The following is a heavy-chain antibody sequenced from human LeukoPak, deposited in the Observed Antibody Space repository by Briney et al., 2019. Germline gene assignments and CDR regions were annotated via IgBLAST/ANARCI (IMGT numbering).Heavy chain of an antibody. J-gene: IGHJ4*02. D-gene: IGHD3-22*01. CDR3: ARDRSLYYESSGYYSPLGY. CDR2: ISAYNGHT. V-gene: IGHV1-18*01. Sequence: ASVKVCCKASGYTFTRYGISWVRQAPGQGLEWMGWISAYNGHTNYAHKLQGRATMTTDTSTSTAYMELRSLRSDDTAVYYCARDRSLYYESSGYYSPLGYWGQGTLVTVSS. CDR1: GYTFTRYG.